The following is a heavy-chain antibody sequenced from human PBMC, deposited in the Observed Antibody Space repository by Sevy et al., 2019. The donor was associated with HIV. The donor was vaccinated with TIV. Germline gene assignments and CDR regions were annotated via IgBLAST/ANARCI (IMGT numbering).Heavy chain of an antibody. D-gene: IGHD3-22*01. CDR3: AAILGSYYDSSGYYGHYYYYGMDV. CDR2: IVVGSGNT. CDR1: GFTFTSSA. V-gene: IGHV1-58*01. J-gene: IGHJ6*02. Sequence: ASVKVSCKASGFTFTSSAVQWVRQARGQRLEWIGWIVVGSGNTNYAQKFQERVTITRDMSTSTAYMELSSLRSEDTAVYYCAAILGSYYDSSGYYGHYYYYGMDVWGQGTTVTVSS.